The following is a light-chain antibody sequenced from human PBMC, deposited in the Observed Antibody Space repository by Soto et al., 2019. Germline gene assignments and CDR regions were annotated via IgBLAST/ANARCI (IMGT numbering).Light chain of an antibody. V-gene: IGLV1-40*01. J-gene: IGLJ3*02. CDR2: GNN. Sequence: QAVVTQPPSVSGAPGQRVTISCTGSSPNIGTGYDVHWYQQLPGTAPKLLIYGNNNRPSGVPDRSSGSKSGTSASLAITGLQAEDEADYYCQSYDSSLSAGVFGGGTKLTVL. CDR1: SPNIGTGYD. CDR3: QSYDSSLSAGV.